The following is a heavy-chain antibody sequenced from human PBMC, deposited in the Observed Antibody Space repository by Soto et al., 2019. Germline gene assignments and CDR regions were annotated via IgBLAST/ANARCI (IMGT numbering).Heavy chain of an antibody. CDR3: ARATLCSGGSCYRFDP. J-gene: IGHJ5*02. V-gene: IGHV4-59*01. CDR1: GDSIGSYF. D-gene: IGHD2-15*01. CDR2: IHYSGST. Sequence: TSETLSLTCTVSGDSIGSYFWSWIRQAPGKGLEWIGYIHYSGSTKSNPSLKSRVTISVDTSKNQFSLNLSSVTAADTAVYYCARATLCSGGSCYRFDPWGQGTLVTVSS.